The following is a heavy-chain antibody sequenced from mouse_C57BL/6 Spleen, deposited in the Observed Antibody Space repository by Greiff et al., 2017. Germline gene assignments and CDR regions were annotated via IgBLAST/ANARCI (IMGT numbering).Heavy chain of an antibody. Sequence: DVQLVESGGGLVKPGGSLKLSCAASGFTFSDYGMHWVRQAPEKGLEWVAYISSGSSTIYYADTVKGRFTISRDNAKTTLFLQMTSLRSEDTAMYYCARGEDYGNFDYWGQGTTLTVSS. CDR3: ARGEDYGNFDY. J-gene: IGHJ2*01. CDR2: ISSGSSTI. CDR1: GFTFSDYG. D-gene: IGHD2-1*01. V-gene: IGHV5-17*01.